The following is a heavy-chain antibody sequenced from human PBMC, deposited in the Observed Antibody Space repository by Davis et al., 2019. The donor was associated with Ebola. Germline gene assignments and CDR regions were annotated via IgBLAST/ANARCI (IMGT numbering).Heavy chain of an antibody. CDR3: ASADPLGGAPAAIWPPPGV. CDR2: IYYSGST. CDR1: GGSISSGGYY. Sequence: PSETLSLTCTVSGGSISSGGYYWSWIRQHPGKGLEWIGYIYYSGSTYYNPSLKSRVTISVDTSKNQFSLKLSSVTAADTAVYYCASADPLGGAPAAIWPPPGVWGKGTTVTVSS. V-gene: IGHV4-31*03. D-gene: IGHD2-2*02. J-gene: IGHJ6*04.